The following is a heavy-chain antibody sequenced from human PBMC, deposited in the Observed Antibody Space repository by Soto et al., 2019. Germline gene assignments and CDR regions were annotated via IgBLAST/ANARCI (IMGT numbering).Heavy chain of an antibody. CDR3: TREGSYYDSSGYYDGDY. CDR2: INPSGGST. Sequence: QVQLVQSGAAVKKPGASVKVSCKASGYTFTSYYMHWVRQAPGQGLEWMGIINPSGGSTSYVQKFHRRFTRTSNTPTSTVDMELSSQRSEETAVYYCTREGSYYDSSGYYDGDYWDQGTVVTV. D-gene: IGHD3-22*01. V-gene: IGHV1-46*01. CDR1: GYTFTSYY. J-gene: IGHJ4*02.